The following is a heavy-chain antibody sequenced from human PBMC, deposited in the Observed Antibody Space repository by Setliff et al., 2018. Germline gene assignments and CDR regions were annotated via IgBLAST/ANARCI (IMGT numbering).Heavy chain of an antibody. D-gene: IGHD5-12*01. CDR1: DGSIRSGDY. J-gene: IGHJ4*02. V-gene: IGHV4-31*03. CDR2: IHHTGTT. Sequence: KTSETLSLTCTVSDGSIRSGDYWGWIRQHPGKGLEWIGYIHHTGTTFYNPSLRSRVTISVDTSKNQFSLKLTSLTAADTAVYYCARAKDGYDFDYFDYWGQGTPVTV. CDR3: ARAKDGYDFDYFDY.